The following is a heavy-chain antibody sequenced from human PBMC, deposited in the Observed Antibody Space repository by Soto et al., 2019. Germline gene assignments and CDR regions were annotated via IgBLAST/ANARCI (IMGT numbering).Heavy chain of an antibody. CDR3: AHPRGYGVFDAVDI. V-gene: IGHV3-23*01. Sequence: GSLRRCCAASGXNFISYAMNWVRQAPGKGLEWVSAINSGGESTFYAESVRGRFTISRDNAVNTLFLHMKSLRTEDPAVYYCAHPRGYGVFDAVDIWGQGTMGTVSS. D-gene: IGHD4-17*01. CDR1: GXNFISYA. J-gene: IGHJ3*02. CDR2: INSGGEST.